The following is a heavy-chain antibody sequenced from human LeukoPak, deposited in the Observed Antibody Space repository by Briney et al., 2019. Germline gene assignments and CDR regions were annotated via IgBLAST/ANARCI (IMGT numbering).Heavy chain of an antibody. CDR1: GGSFSGYY. V-gene: IGHV4-34*01. J-gene: IGHJ5*02. D-gene: IGHD1-1*01. CDR2: INHSGST. Sequence: KPSETLSLTCAVYGGSFSGYYWSWIRQPPGKGLEWIGEINHSGSTNYNPSLKSRVTISVDTSKNQFSLKLSSVTAADTAVYYCARDRGRDGTGTTMDWFDPWGQGTLVTVSS. CDR3: ARDRGRDGTGTTMDWFDP.